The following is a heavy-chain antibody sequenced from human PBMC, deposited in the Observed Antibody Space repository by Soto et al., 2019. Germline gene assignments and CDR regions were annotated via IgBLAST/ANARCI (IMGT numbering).Heavy chain of an antibody. CDR1: GFTFSSYW. CDR2: IKQDGSEK. Sequence: HPWGSLRLSCAASGFTFSSYWMSWFRQAPGKGLEWVANIKQDGSEKYYVDSVKGRFTISRDNAKNSLYLQMNSLRAEDTAVYYCARVGNNYDYVWGSSYYFDYWGQGTLVTVSS. V-gene: IGHV3-7*01. CDR3: ARVGNNYDYVWGSSYYFDY. D-gene: IGHD3-16*01. J-gene: IGHJ4*02.